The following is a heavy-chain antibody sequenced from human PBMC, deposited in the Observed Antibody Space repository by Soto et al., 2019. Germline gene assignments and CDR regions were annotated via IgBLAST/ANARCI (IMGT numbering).Heavy chain of an antibody. CDR1: GGTFSSYA. Sequence: SVKVSCKASGGTFSSYAISWVRQAPGQGLEWMGGVIPIFGTANYAQKFQGRVTITADESTSTAYMELSSLRSEDTAVYYCASRDYYDSSGSVYYYGMDVWGQGTTVTVSS. D-gene: IGHD3-22*01. CDR2: VIPIFGTA. CDR3: ASRDYYDSSGSVYYYGMDV. J-gene: IGHJ6*02. V-gene: IGHV1-69*13.